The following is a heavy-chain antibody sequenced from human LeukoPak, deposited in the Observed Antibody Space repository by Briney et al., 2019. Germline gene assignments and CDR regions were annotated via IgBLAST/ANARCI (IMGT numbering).Heavy chain of an antibody. Sequence: PGGSLRLSCAASGFTFFDYAMTWVRQAPGKGLEWVSALSGGGDKSFYADPVKGRFTISRDNSKNMLFLQMNSLRAEDTAVYYCAPRRGIAAAGTRFSLDYWGQGTLVTVSS. D-gene: IGHD6-13*01. J-gene: IGHJ4*02. CDR2: LSGGGDKS. V-gene: IGHV3-23*01. CDR3: APRRGIAAAGTRFSLDY. CDR1: GFTFFDYA.